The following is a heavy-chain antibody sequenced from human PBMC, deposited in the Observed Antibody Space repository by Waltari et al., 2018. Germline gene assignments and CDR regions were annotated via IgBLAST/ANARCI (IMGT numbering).Heavy chain of an antibody. J-gene: IGHJ4*02. CDR1: GFTFSSSA. CDR3: AKEVGATRGLDY. V-gene: IGHV3-23*04. CDR2: ISGSGGST. Sequence: EVQLVESGGGLVQPGGSLRRSCAASGFTFSSSAMGWVRQAPGKGLEWVSAISGSGGSTYYADSVKGRFTISRDNSKNTLYLQMNSLRAEDTAVYYCAKEVGATRGLDYWGQGTLVTVSS. D-gene: IGHD1-26*01.